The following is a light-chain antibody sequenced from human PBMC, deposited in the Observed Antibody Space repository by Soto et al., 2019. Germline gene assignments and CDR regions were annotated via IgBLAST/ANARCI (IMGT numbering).Light chain of an antibody. J-gene: IGKJ4*01. Sequence: EIVLTQSPGTLSLSPGERATLSCSASQTIGFNSLAWYQQKPGQAPRLLIYGASNRATGIPDRFSGSGSGTHFTLTINRLEPEDSAVYYCQQYDSSRLTFGGGAKVEIK. CDR2: GAS. V-gene: IGKV3-20*01. CDR1: QTIGFNS. CDR3: QQYDSSRLT.